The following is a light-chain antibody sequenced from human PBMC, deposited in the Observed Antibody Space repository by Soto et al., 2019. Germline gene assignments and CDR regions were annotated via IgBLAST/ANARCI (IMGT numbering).Light chain of an antibody. CDR3: QQYNNWPPSRHT. CDR1: QSVSSN. Sequence: EIVMTQSPATLSVSPGERATLSCRASQSVSSNLAWYQQKPGQAPRLLIYGASTRATGIPARFSGSGSGTEFTLTISSLQSEDFAVYYCQQYNNWPPSRHTFGQGTKLEIE. J-gene: IGKJ2*01. CDR2: GAS. V-gene: IGKV3-15*01.